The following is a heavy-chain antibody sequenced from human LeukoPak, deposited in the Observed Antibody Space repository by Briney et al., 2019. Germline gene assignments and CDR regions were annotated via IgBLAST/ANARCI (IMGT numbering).Heavy chain of an antibody. D-gene: IGHD1-7*01. CDR3: VPDNWNYPNY. CDR1: GFYFSSYW. CDR2: INPDGTNT. J-gene: IGHJ4*01. Sequence: PGGSLRLPCAASGFYFSSYWMHWVRHAPGKGLVWASRINPDGTNTAYAASVTGRFTISSDNAKNTLFMQMNSLTADDTAVYYCVPDNWNYPNYWGHGTLVSVSS. V-gene: IGHV3-74*01.